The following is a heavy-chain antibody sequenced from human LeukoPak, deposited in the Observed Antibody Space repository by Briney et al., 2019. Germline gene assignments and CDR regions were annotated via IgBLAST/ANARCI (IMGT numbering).Heavy chain of an antibody. Sequence: GGSLRLSCEASGFTFSSHAMYWVRQAPGKGLEWVAGIFGSGGSPHYADPVKGRFTISRENAKNSLYLQMNSLRAGDTAVYYCARGYGTESLAFDIWGQGTMVTVSS. CDR2: IFGSGGSP. D-gene: IGHD3/OR15-3a*01. CDR3: ARGYGTESLAFDI. V-gene: IGHV3-23*01. CDR1: GFTFSSHA. J-gene: IGHJ3*02.